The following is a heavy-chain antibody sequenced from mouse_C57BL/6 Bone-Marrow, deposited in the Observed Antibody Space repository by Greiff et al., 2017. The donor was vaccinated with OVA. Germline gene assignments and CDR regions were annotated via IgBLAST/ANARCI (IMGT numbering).Heavy chain of an antibody. D-gene: IGHD6-5*01. V-gene: IGHV1-55*01. J-gene: IGHJ2*01. CDR1: GYTFTSYW. CDR2: IYPGSGST. CDR3: AREGIPILYYFDY. Sequence: QVQLQQPGAELVKPGASVKMSCKASGYTFTSYWIAWVKQRPGQGLEWIGDIYPGSGSTNYNEKFKSKATLTVDTSSSTAYMQLSSLTSEDSAVYYCAREGIPILYYFDYWGQGTTLTVSS.